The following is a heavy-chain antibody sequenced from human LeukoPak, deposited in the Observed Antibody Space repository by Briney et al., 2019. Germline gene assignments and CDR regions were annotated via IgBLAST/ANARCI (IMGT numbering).Heavy chain of an antibody. CDR1: GYTFSSYW. J-gene: IGHJ4*02. CDR2: INSDGSST. Sequence: TGGSLRLSCAASGYTFSSYWMHWVRQAPGKGLGWVSRINSDGSSTSSADSGKGRFTNSGDNAKNTLYLQMNSLRAEDTAVYYCARYGSGWALFDYWGQGTLVTVSS. V-gene: IGHV3-74*01. D-gene: IGHD6-19*01. CDR3: ARYGSGWALFDY.